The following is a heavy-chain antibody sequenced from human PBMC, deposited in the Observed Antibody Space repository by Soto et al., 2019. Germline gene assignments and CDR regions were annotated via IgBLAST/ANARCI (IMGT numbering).Heavy chain of an antibody. Sequence: PGGSLRLSCAASGFTFSNAWMSWVRQAPGKGLEWAGRIKSKTDGGTTDYAAPVEGRFTISRDDSKNTLYLQMNSVRSEDTAVYYCTPRSSSRACRLDLSNDVWGQVTTVPVSS. CDR3: TPRSSSRACRLDLSNDV. CDR1: GFTFSNAW. V-gene: IGHV3-15*01. J-gene: IGHJ6*02. CDR2: IKSKTDGGTT. D-gene: IGHD2-2*01.